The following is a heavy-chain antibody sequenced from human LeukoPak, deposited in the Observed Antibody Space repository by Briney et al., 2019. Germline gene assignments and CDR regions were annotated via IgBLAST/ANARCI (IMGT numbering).Heavy chain of an antibody. D-gene: IGHD4-17*01. CDR3: ASRSGGDYPYFDY. J-gene: IGHJ4*02. V-gene: IGHV3-20*04. Sequence: GGSLRLSCAASGFTFDDYGMSWVRQAPGKGLKWVSGINWNGGSTGYADSVKGRFTISRDNSKNTLYLQMNSLRVEDTALYYCASRSGGDYPYFDYWGQGTLVTVSS. CDR1: GFTFDDYG. CDR2: INWNGGST.